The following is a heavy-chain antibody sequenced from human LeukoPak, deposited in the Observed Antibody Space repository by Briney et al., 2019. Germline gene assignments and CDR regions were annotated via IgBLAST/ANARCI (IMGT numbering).Heavy chain of an antibody. V-gene: IGHV3-21*01. D-gene: IGHD3-10*01. J-gene: IGHJ4*02. Sequence: PGGSLRLSCAASGFTFSSYSMNWVRQAPGKGLEWVSSISSSSSYIYYADSVKGRFTISRDNAKNSLYLQMNGLRAEDTAVYYCARGAVLLWFGELTREPYFDYWGQGTLVTVSS. CDR3: ARGAVLLWFGELTREPYFDY. CDR2: ISSSSSYI. CDR1: GFTFSSYS.